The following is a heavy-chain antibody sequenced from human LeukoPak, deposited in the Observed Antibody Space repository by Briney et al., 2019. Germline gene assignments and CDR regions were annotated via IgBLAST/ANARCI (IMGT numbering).Heavy chain of an antibody. V-gene: IGHV6-1*01. CDR2: TYYRSKWNN. CDR3: AAEGGSGRLN. CDR1: GDSITNNKAA. J-gene: IGHJ4*02. D-gene: IGHD3-10*01. Sequence: SQTLSLTCALSGDSITNNKAAWNWIRPSPSRGLEWLGRTYYRSKWNNNYEVSVESRITINPDTSRNQFSLQLNSVTPEDTAVYYCAAEGGSGRLNWGQGTLVTVSS.